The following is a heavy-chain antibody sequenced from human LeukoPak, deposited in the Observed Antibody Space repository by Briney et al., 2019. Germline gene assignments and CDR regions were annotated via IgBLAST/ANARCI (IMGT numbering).Heavy chain of an antibody. CDR1: GRSFSGYY. J-gene: IGHJ4*02. Sequence: SETLSLTCAVYGRSFSGYYWSWLRQPPGKGLEWIGEINHSGSTNYNPSLKSRVTISVDTSKNQFSLKLSSVTAADTAVYYCARQIRYKRELLRYYFDYWGQGTLVTVSS. CDR3: ARQIRYKRELLRYYFDY. D-gene: IGHD1-26*01. CDR2: INHSGST. V-gene: IGHV4-34*01.